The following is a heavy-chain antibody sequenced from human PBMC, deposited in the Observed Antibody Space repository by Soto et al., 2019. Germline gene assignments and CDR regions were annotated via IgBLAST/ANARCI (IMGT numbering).Heavy chain of an antibody. Sequence: EVQLVESGGVVVQPGGSLRLSCAASGFTFDDYTMHWVRQAPGKGLEWVSLISWDGGSTYYADSVKGRFTISRDNSKNSLYLQMNSLRTEDTALYYCAKDYGGNQAVDYWGQGTLVTVSS. CDR3: AKDYGGNQAVDY. D-gene: IGHD4-17*01. J-gene: IGHJ4*02. CDR1: GFTFDDYT. CDR2: ISWDGGST. V-gene: IGHV3-43*01.